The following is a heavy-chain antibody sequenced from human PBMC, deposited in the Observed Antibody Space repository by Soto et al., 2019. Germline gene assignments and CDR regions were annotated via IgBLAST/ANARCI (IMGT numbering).Heavy chain of an antibody. J-gene: IGHJ4*02. D-gene: IGHD2-15*01. CDR3: ASCGGTYYFDH. CDR2: FVPMFSSS. V-gene: IGHV1-69*01. Sequence: QVQLVQSGAEVRKPGSSVNVSCKASGTTFSTHGIHWVRQAPGQGLEWMGGFVPMFSSSNYAQKFQGRLTIVADESTNRASLELRSRRTDNSSIYYCASCGGTYYFDHLALPSLVCVS. CDR1: GTTFSTHG.